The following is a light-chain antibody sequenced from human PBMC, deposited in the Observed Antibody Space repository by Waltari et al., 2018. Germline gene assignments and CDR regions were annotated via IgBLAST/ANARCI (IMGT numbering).Light chain of an antibody. CDR1: RSVLYSSNNKNY. V-gene: IGKV4-1*01. CDR2: WAS. Sequence: IVMTQSPVSLAVSLGERATINCKSRRSVLYSSNNKNYLAWYQQKPGQPPKLLIYWASTRESGVPDRFSGSGSGTDFTLTISSLQAEDVAVYYCQQYYSTPLTFGGGTKVEIK. J-gene: IGKJ4*01. CDR3: QQYYSTPLT.